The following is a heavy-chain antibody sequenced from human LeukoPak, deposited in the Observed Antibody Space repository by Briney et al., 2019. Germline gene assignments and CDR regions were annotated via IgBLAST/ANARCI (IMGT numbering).Heavy chain of an antibody. CDR1: GFTFSGYA. CDR3: ARGGVPAAPFDP. CDR2: ISHDGSNK. V-gene: IGHV3-30-3*01. J-gene: IGHJ5*02. Sequence: GGSLRLSCAASGFTFSGYAMHWVRQAPGKGLEWVAVISHDGSNKYYADSVKGRFTISRDNSKNTLYLQMNSLRAEDTAVYYCARGGVPAAPFDPWGQGTLVTVSS. D-gene: IGHD2-2*01.